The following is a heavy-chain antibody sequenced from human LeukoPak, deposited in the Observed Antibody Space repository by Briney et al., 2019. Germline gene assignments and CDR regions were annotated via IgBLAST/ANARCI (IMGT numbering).Heavy chain of an antibody. D-gene: IGHD5-12*01. CDR3: ARDRDGYNIVYFDY. CDR1: GGSFSGYY. Sequence: SETLSLTCAVYGGSFSGYYWSWIRQPPGKGLEWIGEINHSGSTNYNPSLKSRVTISVDTSKNQFSLKLSSVTAADTAVYFCARDRDGYNIVYFDYWGQGTLVTVSS. J-gene: IGHJ4*02. V-gene: IGHV4-34*01. CDR2: INHSGST.